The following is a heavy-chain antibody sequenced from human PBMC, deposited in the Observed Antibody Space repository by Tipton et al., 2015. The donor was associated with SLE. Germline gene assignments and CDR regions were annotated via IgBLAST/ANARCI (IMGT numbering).Heavy chain of an antibody. Sequence: SLRLSCAASGFTFSSYGMHWVRQAPGKGLEWVAVISYDGSNKYYADSVKGRFTISRDNSKNTLYLQMNSLRAEDTAVYYCARGYSSGWSPLSWGQGTLVIVSS. D-gene: IGHD6-19*01. CDR3: ARGYSSGWSPLS. V-gene: IGHV3-30*03. CDR2: ISYDGSNK. J-gene: IGHJ4*02. CDR1: GFTFSSYG.